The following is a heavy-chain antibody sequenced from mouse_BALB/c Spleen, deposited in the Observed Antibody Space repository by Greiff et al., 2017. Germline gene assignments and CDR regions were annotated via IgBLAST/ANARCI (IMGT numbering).Heavy chain of an antibody. V-gene: IGHV1-4*02. CDR2: INPSSGYT. CDR1: GYTFTSYT. D-gene: IGHD1-1*01. J-gene: IGHJ2*01. CDR3: ARGYYGSSYDY. Sequence: VKLMESAAELARPGASVKMSCKASGYTFTSYTMHWVKQRPGQGLEWIGYINPSSGYTEYNQKFKDKTTLTADKSSSTAYMQLSSLTSEDSAVYYCARGYYGSSYDYWGQGTTLTVSS.